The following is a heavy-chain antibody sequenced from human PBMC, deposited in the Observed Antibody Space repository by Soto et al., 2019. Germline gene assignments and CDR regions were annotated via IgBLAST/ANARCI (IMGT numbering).Heavy chain of an antibody. J-gene: IGHJ4*02. CDR1: GFTFSGHT. CDR3: ARCMGFDGSGYAFFDS. V-gene: IGHV3-21*01. CDR2: VSRSSSYI. Sequence: EVQLVESGGGLVKPGGSLRLSCAASGFTFSGHTINWVRQAPGKGLEWVSSVSRSSSYIYYADSVKGRFTVSRDNAEKSLYVQMNSLRAEDTGIYYCARCMGFDGSGYAFFDSWGQGTLVTVSS. D-gene: IGHD3-10*01.